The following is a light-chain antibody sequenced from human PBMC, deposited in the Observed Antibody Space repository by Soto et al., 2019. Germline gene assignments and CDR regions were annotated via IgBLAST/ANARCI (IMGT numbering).Light chain of an antibody. V-gene: IGLV8-61*01. CDR1: SGSVSTNNY. CDR2: NTN. Sequence: HTVVTQEPSFSVSPGGTITLTCGLSSGSVSTNNYPRWYQQTPGQAPRTLIYNTNTRSSGVPDRFSGSILGNQAALTITGAPADDECDYYCLLYVGSGIHWVFGGGTKVTVL. CDR3: LLYVGSGIHWV. J-gene: IGLJ3*02.